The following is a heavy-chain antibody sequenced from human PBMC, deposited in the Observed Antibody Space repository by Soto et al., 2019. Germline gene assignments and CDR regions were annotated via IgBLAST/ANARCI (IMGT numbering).Heavy chain of an antibody. V-gene: IGHV1-69*01. CDR3: ATPHLRGRQYDYRGPPTASLYRSGLRV. J-gene: IGHJ6*02. D-gene: IGHD5-12*01. CDR2: ILPVLGMV. CDR1: RGTFNTSP. Sequence: QVQLAQSGAEVKKPGSSVKVSCQTSRGTFNTSPISWVRQAPGQGLEGLGDILPVLGMVNYAQQFQDRLTLNADDSTTSVCMEVSRLTPEDTAVYFCATPHLRGRQYDYRGPPTASLYRSGLRVGGQGTTVTVSS.